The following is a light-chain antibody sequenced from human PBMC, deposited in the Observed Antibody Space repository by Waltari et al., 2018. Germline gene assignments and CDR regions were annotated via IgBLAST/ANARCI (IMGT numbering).Light chain of an antibody. V-gene: IGKV3-20*01. CDR3: QVFGNSPPMYT. J-gene: IGKJ2*01. Sequence: IVLTQSPGTLSLSPGERATLARRASQSVSSSYLAWYRQKPGQAPRLRIYGASSRATGIPDRFSGSGSGTHFTLTISRLEPEDFAVYFCQVFGNSPPMYTFGQGTKLEI. CDR2: GAS. CDR1: QSVSSSY.